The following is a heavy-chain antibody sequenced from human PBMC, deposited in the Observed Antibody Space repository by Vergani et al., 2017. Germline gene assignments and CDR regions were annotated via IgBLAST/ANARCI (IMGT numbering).Heavy chain of an antibody. CDR1: GGSISSYY. V-gene: IGHV4-39*07. D-gene: IGHD2-2*02. CDR2: IYYSGST. CDR3: ARSKIVPAAISFDY. Sequence: QVQLQESGPGLVKPSETLSLTCTVSGGSISSYYWGWIRQPPGKGLEWIGSIYYSGSTYYNPSLKSRVTISVDTSKNQFSLKLSSVTAADTAVYYCARSKIVPAAISFDYWGQGTLVTVSS. J-gene: IGHJ4*02.